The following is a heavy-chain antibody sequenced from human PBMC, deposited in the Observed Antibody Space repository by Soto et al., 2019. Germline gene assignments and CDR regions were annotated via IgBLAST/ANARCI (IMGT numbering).Heavy chain of an antibody. CDR3: ARANYVESSGPFDY. V-gene: IGHV4-59*01. J-gene: IGHJ4*02. Sequence: PSETLSLTCTVSGGSIISYYWSWIRQPPGKGLEWIGYIYYSGSTNYNPSLKSRVTISVDTSKNQFSLKVSSVTATDTAVYYCARANYVESSGPFDYWGPGTLVTVS. CDR2: IYYSGST. D-gene: IGHD3-22*01. CDR1: GGSIISYY.